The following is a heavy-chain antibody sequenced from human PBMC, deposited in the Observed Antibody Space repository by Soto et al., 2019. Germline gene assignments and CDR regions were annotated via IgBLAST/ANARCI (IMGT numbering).Heavy chain of an antibody. CDR2: ISSSGSTI. D-gene: IGHD5-12*01. CDR3: ARESYSGLGD. V-gene: IGHV3-48*02. Sequence: EVQLVESGGGLVQPGGSLRLSCAASGFTFSTYSMNWVRQAPGKGLEWVSYISSSGSTIYYADSVKGRFTISRDNAKNSLYLQMNSLRDEDTAVYYCARESYSGLGDWGQGTLVTVSS. J-gene: IGHJ4*02. CDR1: GFTFSTYS.